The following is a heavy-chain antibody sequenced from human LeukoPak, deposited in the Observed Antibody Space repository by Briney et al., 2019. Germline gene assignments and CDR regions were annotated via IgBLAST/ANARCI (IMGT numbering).Heavy chain of an antibody. CDR1: GFTFSSYS. J-gene: IGHJ4*02. V-gene: IGHV3-21*01. D-gene: IGHD3-22*01. CDR3: ASDYYYDSSGYYYHY. CDR2: ISSSSSYI. Sequence: GGSLRLSCAASGFTFSSYSMNWVRQAPGKGLEWVSSISSSSSYIYYADSVKGRFTISRDNAKSSLYLQMNSLRAEDTAVYYCASDYYYDSSGYYYHYWGQGTLVTVSS.